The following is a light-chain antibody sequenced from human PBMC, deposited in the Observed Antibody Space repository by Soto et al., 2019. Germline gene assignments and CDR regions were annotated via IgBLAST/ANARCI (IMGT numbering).Light chain of an antibody. Sequence: EIVLTQSPGTLSLSPGERATLSCRASQSVSSSYLAWYQQKPGQAPRLLIYGASRRPTGIPDRFSGSGSGTDFTLTISRLEPEDFAVYYCQQYGSSPMTFGQGTKVESK. CDR1: QSVSSSY. CDR3: QQYGSSPMT. J-gene: IGKJ1*01. CDR2: GAS. V-gene: IGKV3-20*01.